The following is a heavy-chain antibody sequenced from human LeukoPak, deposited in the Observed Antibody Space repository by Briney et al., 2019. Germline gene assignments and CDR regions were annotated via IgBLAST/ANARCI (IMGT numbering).Heavy chain of an antibody. V-gene: IGHV3-23*01. CDR3: ARDRGSLYGMDV. Sequence: GGSLRLSCAASGFNFSTYAMSWVRQAPGKGLEWVSCIGARYGSTFYADSVKGRFTISRDNSKNTLYLQMNSLRAEDTAVYYCARDRGSLYGMDVWGQGTTVTVSS. CDR1: GFNFSTYA. CDR2: IGARYGST. J-gene: IGHJ6*02.